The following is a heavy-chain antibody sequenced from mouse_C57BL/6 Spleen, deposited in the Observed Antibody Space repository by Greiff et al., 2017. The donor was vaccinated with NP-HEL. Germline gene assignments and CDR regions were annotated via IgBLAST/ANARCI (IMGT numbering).Heavy chain of an antibody. D-gene: IGHD1-1*01. V-gene: IGHV1-26*01. CDR2: INPNNGGT. CDR3: ARVGNYYGSTFAY. CDR1: GYTFTDYY. Sequence: EVQLQQSGPELVKPGASVKISCKASGYTFTDYYMNWVKQSHGKSREWIGDINPNNGGTSYNQKFKGKATLTVDKSSSTAYRELRSLTSEDSAVYYCARVGNYYGSTFAYWGQGTLVTVSA. J-gene: IGHJ3*01.